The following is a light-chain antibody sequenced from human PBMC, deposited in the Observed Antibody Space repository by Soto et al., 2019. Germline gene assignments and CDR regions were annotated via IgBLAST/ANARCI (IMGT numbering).Light chain of an antibody. V-gene: IGKV3-20*01. CDR2: GAS. Sequence: EIVLTQSPGTLSLSRGERATLSCRASQSVSSSYLAWYQQKPGQAPRLLIYGASSRATGIPDRFSGSGSGTDFTLTISRLEPEDFAVYYCQQYGSSRRTFGQGTKVEIK. CDR1: QSVSSSY. J-gene: IGKJ1*01. CDR3: QQYGSSRRT.